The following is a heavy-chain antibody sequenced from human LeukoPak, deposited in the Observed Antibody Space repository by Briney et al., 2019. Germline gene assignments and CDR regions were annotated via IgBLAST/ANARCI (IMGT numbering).Heavy chain of an antibody. J-gene: IGHJ4*02. CDR1: GGTFSSYA. CDR2: IIPMFGTA. CDR3: ARGPSYYHSSGHLY. Sequence: SVKVSCKASGGTFSSYAISWVRQAPGQGLEWMGGIIPMFGTANYAQKFQGRVTMTTDTSTSTAYMELRSLRSDDTAVYYCARGPSYYHSSGHLYWGQGTLVTVSS. V-gene: IGHV1-69*05. D-gene: IGHD3-22*01.